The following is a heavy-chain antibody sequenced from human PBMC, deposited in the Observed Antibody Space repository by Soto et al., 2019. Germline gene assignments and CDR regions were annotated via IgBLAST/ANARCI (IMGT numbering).Heavy chain of an antibody. J-gene: IGHJ4*02. CDR3: AQQGYCSSTSCYPGYYFDY. CDR1: GYTFTSYD. V-gene: IGHV1-8*01. CDR2: MNPNRGNT. Sequence: QVQLVQSGAEVKKPGASVKVSCKASGYTFTSYDINWVRQATGQGLEWMGWMNPNRGNTGYAQKFQGRVTMTRNTSISTAYMELSSLRSEDTAVYYCAQQGYCSSTSCYPGYYFDYWGQGTLVTVSS. D-gene: IGHD2-2*01.